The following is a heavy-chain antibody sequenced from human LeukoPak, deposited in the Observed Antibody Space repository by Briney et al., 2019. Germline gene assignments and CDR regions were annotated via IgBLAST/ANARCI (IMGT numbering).Heavy chain of an antibody. CDR2: IYPGDSDP. D-gene: IGHD6-13*01. Sequence: GEPLKISCKGSGYTFTTYWIGWVRQMPGKGLEWVGIIYPGDSDPRYSPSFQGQVTISVDKSIGTAYLQWSSLKASDSAIYYCARHGVGSSWFGFDYWGQGTLVTVSS. CDR1: GYTFTTYW. CDR3: ARHGVGSSWFGFDY. J-gene: IGHJ4*02. V-gene: IGHV5-51*01.